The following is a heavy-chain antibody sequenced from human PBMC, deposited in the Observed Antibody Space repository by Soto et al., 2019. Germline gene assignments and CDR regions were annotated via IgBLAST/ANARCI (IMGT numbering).Heavy chain of an antibody. CDR1: GFTFSSYA. Sequence: GESLKISCAASGFTFSSYAMSWVRQAPGKGLEWVSAISGSGGSTYYADSVKGRFTISRDNSKNTLYLQMNSLRAEDTAVYYCAKRKITGTTRWFDPWGQGTLVTVSS. J-gene: IGHJ5*02. V-gene: IGHV3-23*01. CDR3: AKRKITGTTRWFDP. D-gene: IGHD1-7*01. CDR2: ISGSGGST.